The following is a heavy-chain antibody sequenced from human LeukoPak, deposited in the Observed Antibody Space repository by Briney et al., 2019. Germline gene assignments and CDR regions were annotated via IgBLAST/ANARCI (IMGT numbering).Heavy chain of an antibody. D-gene: IGHD5-18*01. Sequence: GGSLRLSCAASGFTFSSYAMSWVRQAPGKGLEWVSAISGSGGSTYYADSVKGRFTIPRDNSKNTLYLQMNSLRAEDTAVYYCAKDGLVTTNGPCGYFDYWGQGTLVTVSS. V-gene: IGHV3-23*01. CDR3: AKDGLVTTNGPCGYFDY. J-gene: IGHJ4*02. CDR1: GFTFSSYA. CDR2: ISGSGGST.